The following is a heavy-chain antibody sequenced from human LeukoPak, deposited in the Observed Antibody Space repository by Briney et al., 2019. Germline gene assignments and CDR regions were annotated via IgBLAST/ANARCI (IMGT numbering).Heavy chain of an antibody. CDR3: ARVPPNGAHFDY. CDR1: GFAVSSNY. CDR2: IYSGGST. V-gene: IGHV3-66*02. J-gene: IGHJ4*02. D-gene: IGHD4-17*01. Sequence: PGGSLRLSCAASGFAVSSNYMSWVRQAPGKGLEWVSVIYSGGSTYYADSVKGRFTISRDNSKNTLYLQMNSLRAEDTAVYYCARVPPNGAHFDYWGQGTLVTVSS.